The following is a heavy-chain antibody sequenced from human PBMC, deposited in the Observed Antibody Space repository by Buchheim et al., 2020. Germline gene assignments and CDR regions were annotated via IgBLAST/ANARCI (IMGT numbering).Heavy chain of an antibody. J-gene: IGHJ4*02. D-gene: IGHD6-25*01. CDR1: GLTFSSYA. CDR3: AKRPRLPGEFDY. V-gene: IGHV3-23*01. CDR2: ISGSGGST. Sequence: EVQLLESGGGLVQPGGSLRLSCAASGLTFSSYAMSWVRQAPGKGLEWVSAISGSGGSTYYADSVMGRFTISRDNSKNKLDLQMNSRRAEDTVVYYCAKRPRLPGEFDYWGQGTL.